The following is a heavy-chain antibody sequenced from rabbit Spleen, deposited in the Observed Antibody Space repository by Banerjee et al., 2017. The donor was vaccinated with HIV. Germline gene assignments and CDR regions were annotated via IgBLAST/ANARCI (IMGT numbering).Heavy chain of an antibody. CDR1: GVSFSSNHY. Sequence: QSLEESGGGLVKPGASLTLTCTASGVSFSSNHYMCWVRQAPGKGLEWIACIEGGNSAFSYFASWAKGRFTISKTSSTTVTLQMTSLTAADTATYFCVREVAGKFNLWGQGTLVTVS. J-gene: IGHJ4*01. D-gene: IGHD4-1*01. CDR2: IEGGNSAFS. CDR3: VREVAGKFNL. V-gene: IGHV1S40*01.